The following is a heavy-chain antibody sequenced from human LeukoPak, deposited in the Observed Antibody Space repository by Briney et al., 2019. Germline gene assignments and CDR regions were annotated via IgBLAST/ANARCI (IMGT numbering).Heavy chain of an antibody. CDR2: INPNSGGA. V-gene: IGHV1-2*02. CDR3: ARESMVRGVTYTDY. J-gene: IGHJ4*02. D-gene: IGHD3-10*01. CDR1: GYTFTGYY. Sequence: ASVKVSCKASGYTFTGYYMHWVRQAPGQGLEWMGWINPNSGGANYAQKFQGGVTMTRDTSISTAYMELSRLRSDDTAVYYCARESMVRGVTYTDYWGQGTLVTVSS.